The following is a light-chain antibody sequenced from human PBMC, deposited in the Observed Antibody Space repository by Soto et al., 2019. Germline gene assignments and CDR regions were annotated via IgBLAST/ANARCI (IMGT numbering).Light chain of an antibody. CDR3: SSYAGSYTWV. Sequence: QSALTQPRSVSGSPGQSVTVSCTGTSRDVAVYSYVSWCQQHPGKAPQLLIYDVTKRPSGVPDRFSGSKSGNTAALTISGLQAEDEAEYFCSSYAGSYTWVFGSGTKVTVL. V-gene: IGLV2-11*01. CDR1: SRDVAVYSY. J-gene: IGLJ1*01. CDR2: DVT.